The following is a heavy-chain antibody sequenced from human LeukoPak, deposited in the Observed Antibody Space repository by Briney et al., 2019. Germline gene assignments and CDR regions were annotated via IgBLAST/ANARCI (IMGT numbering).Heavy chain of an antibody. D-gene: IGHD5-12*01. Sequence: PSETLSLTCTVSGGSISSYYWSWIRQPPGKGLEWIGYIYYSRSTNYNPSLKSRVTISVDTSKNQFSLKLSSVTAADTAVYYCARHQMGPFRTSGYVDSWGQGTLVTVYS. CDR1: GGSISSYY. V-gene: IGHV4-59*08. CDR2: IYYSRST. J-gene: IGHJ4*02. CDR3: ARHQMGPFRTSGYVDS.